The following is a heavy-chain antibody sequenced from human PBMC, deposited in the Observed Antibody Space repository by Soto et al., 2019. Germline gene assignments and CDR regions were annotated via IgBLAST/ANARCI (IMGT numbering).Heavy chain of an antibody. CDR3: AKDVYSGNHRVPYYFDY. Sequence: PGGSLRLSCAASGFTFSSYAMSWVRQAPGKGLGWVSGISGSGGSTYYADSVKGRFTISRDNSKNTLYLQMNSLRAEDTAVYYCAKDVYSGNHRVPYYFDYWGQGTLVTVSS. D-gene: IGHD1-26*01. CDR2: ISGSGGST. CDR1: GFTFSSYA. V-gene: IGHV3-23*01. J-gene: IGHJ4*02.